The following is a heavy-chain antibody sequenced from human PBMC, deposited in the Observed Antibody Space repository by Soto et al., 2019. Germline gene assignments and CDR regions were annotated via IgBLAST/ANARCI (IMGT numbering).Heavy chain of an antibody. J-gene: IGHJ5*02. Sequence: QLQLQESGPGLVKPSETLYLTCTVSGDSISSSPYYWGWIRQPPGKGLEWIGSIYYRESTYSSPSLKSRVTISVDTSKNQISLKLRSVTAADTAVYYCARHGDYGDYGVFDPWGQGTLVTVSS. CDR2: IYYREST. CDR1: GDSISSSPYY. CDR3: ARHGDYGDYGVFDP. D-gene: IGHD4-17*01. V-gene: IGHV4-39*01.